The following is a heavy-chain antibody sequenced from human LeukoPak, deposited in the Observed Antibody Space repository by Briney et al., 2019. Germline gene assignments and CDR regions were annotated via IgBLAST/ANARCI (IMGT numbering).Heavy chain of an antibody. CDR3: ARDSCSSTSCYAGSYYYYGMDV. V-gene: IGHV1-69*04. D-gene: IGHD2-2*01. CDR1: GGTFSSYA. CDR2: IIPILGIA. Sequence: SVKVSCKASGGTFSSYAISWVRQAPGQGLEWMGRIIPILGIANYAQKFQGRVTITADKSTSTAYMELSSLRSEDTAVYYCARDSCSSTSCYAGSYYYYGMDVWGQGTTVTGSS. J-gene: IGHJ6*02.